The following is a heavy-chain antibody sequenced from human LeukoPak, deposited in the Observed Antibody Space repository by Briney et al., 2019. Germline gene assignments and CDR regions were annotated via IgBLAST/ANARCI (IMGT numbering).Heavy chain of an antibody. CDR1: GCSFTSYW. CDR3: ARRTTGTTFSDY. V-gene: IGHV5-10-1*01. CDR2: IDPSDSYT. D-gene: IGHD1-1*01. J-gene: IGHJ4*02. Sequence: PGESLKISCKGSGCSFTSYWISWVRQMPGKGLEWMGRIDPSDSYTDYSPSFQGHVTISADKSISTAYLQWSSLKASDTAMYYCARRTTGTTFSDYWGQGTLVTVSS.